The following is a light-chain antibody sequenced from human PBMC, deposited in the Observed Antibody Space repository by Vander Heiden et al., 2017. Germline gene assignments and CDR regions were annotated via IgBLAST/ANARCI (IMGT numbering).Light chain of an antibody. CDR1: QSPLYSTNSKNY. V-gene: IGKV4-1*01. Sequence: DIVITRTRDSPAVSLGEGATINCKSSQSPLYSTNSKNYSAWYQQKPGQPPKLLIYWTSTQESGVPDLFGGGGSETDITLTISSLQAEDVAVYYYQQYYSTPYTFGQGTKLEIK. CDR3: QQYYSTPYT. J-gene: IGKJ2*01. CDR2: WTS.